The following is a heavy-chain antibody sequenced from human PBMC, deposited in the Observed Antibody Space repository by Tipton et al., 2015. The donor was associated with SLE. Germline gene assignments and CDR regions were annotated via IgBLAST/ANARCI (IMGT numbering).Heavy chain of an antibody. Sequence: SLRLSCAASGFTFSSYEMNWVRQTPGKGLEWISYISTGAENIYYADSARGRFTISRDNAKNSLYLQMNSLRAEDTAVYYCARVLGSYYGMDVWGQGTTVTVSS. CDR2: ISTGAENI. CDR3: ARVLGSYYGMDV. CDR1: GFTFSSYE. V-gene: IGHV3-48*03. D-gene: IGHD7-27*01. J-gene: IGHJ6*02.